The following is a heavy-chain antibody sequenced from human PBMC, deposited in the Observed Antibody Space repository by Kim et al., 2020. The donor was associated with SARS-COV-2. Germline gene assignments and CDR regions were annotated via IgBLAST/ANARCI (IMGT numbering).Heavy chain of an antibody. CDR2: ISGSGGST. CDR1: GFTFSSYA. J-gene: IGHJ3*02. D-gene: IGHD5-12*01. CDR3: AKVVWGDGYPNDAFDI. Sequence: GGSLRLSCAASGFTFSSYAMSWVRQAPGKGLEWVSAISGSGGSTYYADSVKGRFTISRDNSKNTLYLQMNSLRVEDTAVYYCAKVVWGDGYPNDAFDIWGQGTMVTVSS. V-gene: IGHV3-23*01.